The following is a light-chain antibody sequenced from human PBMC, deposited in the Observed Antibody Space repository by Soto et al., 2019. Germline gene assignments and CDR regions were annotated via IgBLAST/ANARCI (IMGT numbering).Light chain of an antibody. Sequence: DVVLTQTPRSLYVTPGQPASISCKSSQSLLYSDGRTYVYWYLQKPGQPPQLLIHEVSNRFSGVTDRFSGSGSGTDFTLKISRVEAEDVGVYYCIQSIQLPITFGGATNVEIK. J-gene: IGKJ4*01. CDR3: IQSIQLPIT. CDR1: QSLLYSDGRTY. V-gene: IGKV2D-29*01. CDR2: EVS.